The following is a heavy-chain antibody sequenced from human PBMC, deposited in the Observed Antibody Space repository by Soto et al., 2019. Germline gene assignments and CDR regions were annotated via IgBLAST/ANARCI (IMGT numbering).Heavy chain of an antibody. CDR1: GYTFTSSG. J-gene: IGHJ4*02. D-gene: IGHD3-10*01. Sequence: QVKLVQSGGEVKKPGASVKVSCKASGYTFTSSGISWVRQAPGQGLEWMVWISAYNVNTNYGQKFQGRVTMTTDTSASTADMELRSLRSDDTAVYYCAGVFGSGTQSAFFFDYLGQGTLGTVSS. CDR2: ISAYNVNT. CDR3: AGVFGSGTQSAFFFDY. V-gene: IGHV1-18*04.